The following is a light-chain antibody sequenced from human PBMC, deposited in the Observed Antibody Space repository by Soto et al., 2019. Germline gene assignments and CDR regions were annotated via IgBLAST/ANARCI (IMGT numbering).Light chain of an antibody. J-gene: IGLJ1*01. CDR3: SSYTGSSYV. V-gene: IGLV2-8*01. Sequence: SALTQPPSASGSPGQSVTISCTGTGSDVGDYNYVYWYQQHPGNAPKLMIYEVSKRPSGVPDRFSGSKSGNTASLTVSGLQAEDEANYYCSSYTGSSYVFGTGTKVTVL. CDR2: EVS. CDR1: GSDVGDYNY.